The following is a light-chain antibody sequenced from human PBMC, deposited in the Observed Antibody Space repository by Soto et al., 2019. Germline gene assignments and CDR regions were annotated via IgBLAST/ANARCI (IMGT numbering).Light chain of an antibody. J-gene: IGKJ1*01. V-gene: IGKV3-11*01. CDR3: QQRSNWPPT. Sequence: EIVLTQSLATPFLSPGERATLSCRASQSVSSYLAWYQQKPGQAPRLLIYDASNRATGIPARFSGSGSGTDFTLTISSLEPEDFAVYNCQQRSNWPPTFGQGTKVDIK. CDR1: QSVSSY. CDR2: DAS.